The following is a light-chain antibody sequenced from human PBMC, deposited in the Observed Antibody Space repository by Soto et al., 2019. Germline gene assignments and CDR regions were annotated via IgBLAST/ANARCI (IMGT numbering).Light chain of an antibody. CDR2: GAS. CDR1: QSVSSN. CDR3: RQYNTWPPWT. Sequence: EIVMTQSPATLSVSPGERATLSCRASQSVSSNLAWYQQKPGQAPRLLIYGASTRATGFPARFSGSGSGTEFTLTISSLQSEDFAVYYCRQYNTWPPWTFGQGTKVEIK. V-gene: IGKV3-15*01. J-gene: IGKJ1*01.